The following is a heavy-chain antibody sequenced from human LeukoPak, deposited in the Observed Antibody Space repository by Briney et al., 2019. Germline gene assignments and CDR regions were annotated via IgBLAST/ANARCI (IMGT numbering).Heavy chain of an antibody. D-gene: IGHD5-24*01. J-gene: IGHJ4*02. CDR3: AGDRRDGSNPTSTIDY. V-gene: IGHV1-69*06. CDR2: IIPIFGTA. CDR1: GGTFSSYA. Sequence: GASVKVSCKASGGTFSSYAISWVRQAPGQGLEWMGRIIPIFGTANYAQKFQGRVTITADKSTSTAYMELSSLRSEDTAVYYCAGDRRDGSNPTSTIDYWGQGTLVTVSS.